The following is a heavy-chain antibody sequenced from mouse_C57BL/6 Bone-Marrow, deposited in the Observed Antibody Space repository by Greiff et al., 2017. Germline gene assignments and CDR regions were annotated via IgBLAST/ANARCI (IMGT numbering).Heavy chain of an antibody. CDR2: IYPGSGST. D-gene: IGHD1-1*01. V-gene: IGHV1-55*01. J-gene: IGHJ4*01. Sequence: QVQLQQPGAELVKPGASVKMSCKASGYTFTSYWITWMKQRPGQGLEWIGDIYPGSGSTNYNEKFKSKATLTVDTSSSTAYMQLSSLTSEDSAVYYCAREGTVVPHYYAMDYWGQGTSVTVSS. CDR1: GYTFTSYW. CDR3: AREGTVVPHYYAMDY.